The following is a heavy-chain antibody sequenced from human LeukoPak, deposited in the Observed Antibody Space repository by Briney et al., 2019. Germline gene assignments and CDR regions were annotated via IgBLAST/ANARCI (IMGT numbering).Heavy chain of an antibody. J-gene: IGHJ4*02. Sequence: GSLRLSCAASGFTFSSYGMHWVRQAPGKGLEWVAVIWYDGSNKYYADSVKGRFTISRDNSKNTLYLQMNSLRAEDTAVYYCAKLFGGWYSSGWYGDYWGQGTLVTVSS. CDR3: AKLFGGWYSSGWYGDY. V-gene: IGHV3-33*06. CDR1: GFTFSSYG. D-gene: IGHD6-19*01. CDR2: IWYDGSNK.